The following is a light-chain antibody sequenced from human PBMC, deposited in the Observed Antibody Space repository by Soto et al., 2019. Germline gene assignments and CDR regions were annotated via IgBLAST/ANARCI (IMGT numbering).Light chain of an antibody. CDR1: SSNIGADYD. Sequence: QSVLTQPPSVSGAPGQRVTISCTGSSSNIGADYDLHWYQQLPGSAPKLLIYGNIHRPSGVPDLLAGSKSGTAASLAIIGIKAADEADYYCHSSARGLSGYGFGTGTKVTVL. CDR2: GNI. CDR3: HSSARGLSGYG. J-gene: IGLJ1*01. V-gene: IGLV1-40*01.